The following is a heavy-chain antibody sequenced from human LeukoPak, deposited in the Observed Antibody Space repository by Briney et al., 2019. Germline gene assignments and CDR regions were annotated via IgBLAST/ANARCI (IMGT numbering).Heavy chain of an antibody. CDR1: GFTFTSYS. CDR2: ISSASGTI. D-gene: IGHD3-22*01. V-gene: IGHV3-48*04. Sequence: PGGSLRLSCTASGFTFTSYSMNWVRQAPGKGLEWVSYISSASGTIYYADSVKGRFTISRDNANNSLYLQMNSLRSDDTAVYYCARDSSGYSYYFDYWGQGTLVTVSS. J-gene: IGHJ4*02. CDR3: ARDSSGYSYYFDY.